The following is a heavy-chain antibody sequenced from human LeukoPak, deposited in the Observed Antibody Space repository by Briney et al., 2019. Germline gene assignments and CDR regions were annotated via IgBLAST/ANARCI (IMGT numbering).Heavy chain of an antibody. CDR2: MNPNTGNT. J-gene: IGHJ4*02. CDR1: GYTFSDHD. D-gene: IGHD3-22*01. V-gene: IGHV1-8*01. Sequence: ASVRVSCKASGYTFSDHDVNWVRQAPGQGLEWMGWMNPNTGNTGYAQNLQGRVTMTRTNSITTAYMELSSLTSDDTAVYYCARGALHLVSSGYYSGEPPNYWGQGTLVTVSS. CDR3: ARGALHLVSSGYYSGEPPNY.